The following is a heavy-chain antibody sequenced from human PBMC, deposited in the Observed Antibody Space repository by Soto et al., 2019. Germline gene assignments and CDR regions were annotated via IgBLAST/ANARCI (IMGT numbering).Heavy chain of an antibody. V-gene: IGHV2-70*01. CDR3: ARIPMTTNGGYYYYCTDV. D-gene: IGHD4-17*01. Sequence: AGPTLVNPTQTLTLTCTFSGFSLSTSGRCVSWIRQPPGKALEWLALIDWDDDKYYSTSLKTRLTISKDTSKNQVVLTMTNMDPVDTATYYCARIPMTTNGGYYYYCTDVWGQGTTVTVSS. CDR2: IDWDDDK. CDR1: GFSLSTSGRC. J-gene: IGHJ6*02.